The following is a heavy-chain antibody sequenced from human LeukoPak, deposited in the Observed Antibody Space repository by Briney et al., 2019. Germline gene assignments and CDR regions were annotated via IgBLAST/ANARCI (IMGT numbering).Heavy chain of an antibody. CDR2: ISGYNGDT. J-gene: IGHJ2*01. CDR3: ARDPSNASGRYQYFDL. D-gene: IGHD6-19*01. CDR1: GYTFTDDS. Sequence: ASAKASCEASGYTFTDDSITCGRQAPGQGREWMGWISGYNGDTMYAQKVQGRVTMTTDRSTTTAYMELRSLTSGDTALYYCARDPSNASGRYQYFDLWGRGTLVTVYS. V-gene: IGHV1-18*01.